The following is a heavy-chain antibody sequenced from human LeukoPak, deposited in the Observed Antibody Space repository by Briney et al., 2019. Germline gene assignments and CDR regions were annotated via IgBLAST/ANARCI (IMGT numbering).Heavy chain of an antibody. V-gene: IGHV4-4*02. J-gene: IGHJ5*02. Sequence: SGTLSPTCAVSGGSLSSSNWWSWVRQPPGKGLEWIGEIYHSGSTNYNPSLKSRVTISVDKSKNQFSLKLSSVTAADTAVYYCARGLMYYDSSGYYYSIGSSNWFDPWGQGTLVTVSS. D-gene: IGHD3-22*01. CDR2: IYHSGST. CDR1: GGSLSSSNW. CDR3: ARGLMYYDSSGYYYSIGSSNWFDP.